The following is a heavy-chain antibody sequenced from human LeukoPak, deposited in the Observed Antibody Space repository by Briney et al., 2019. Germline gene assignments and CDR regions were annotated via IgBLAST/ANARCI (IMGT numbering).Heavy chain of an antibody. V-gene: IGHV3-33*01. CDR1: GFTFSSYG. Sequence: GGSLRLSCTASGFTFSSYGMHWVRQAPGKGLEWVAVMWYDVGNKYYADSVKGRFTISRDNYKNTLYLQMNSLRAEDTAVYYCARGKNSGQHYTANWVEPWARGPWLTSP. D-gene: IGHD3-3*01. CDR2: MWYDVGNK. CDR3: ARGKNSGQHYTANWVEP. J-gene: IGHJ5*02.